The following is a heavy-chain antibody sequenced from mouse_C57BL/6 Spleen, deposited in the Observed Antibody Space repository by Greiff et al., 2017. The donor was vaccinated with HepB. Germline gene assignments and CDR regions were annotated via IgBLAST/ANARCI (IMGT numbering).Heavy chain of an antibody. V-gene: IGHV5-17*01. CDR1: GFTFSDYG. CDR3: ARYFYGSSYGWFAY. J-gene: IGHJ3*01. D-gene: IGHD1-1*01. CDR2: ISSGSSTI. Sequence: EVKLMESGGGLVKPGGSLKLSCAASGFTFSDYGMHWVRQAPEEGLEWVAYISSGSSTIYYADTVKGRFTNSRDNAKNTLFLQMTSLRSEDTAMYYCARYFYGSSYGWFAYWGQGTLVTVSA.